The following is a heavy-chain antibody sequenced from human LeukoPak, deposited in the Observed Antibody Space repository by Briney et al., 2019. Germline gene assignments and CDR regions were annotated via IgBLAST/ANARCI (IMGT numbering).Heavy chain of an antibody. J-gene: IGHJ6*04. CDR1: GYTFTSYA. Sequence: ASVKVSCKASGYTFTSYAMHWVRQAPGQRLEWMGWINAGNGNTKYSQKFQGRVTITRDTSASTAYIELSSLRSEDTAVYYCARLEFGSGPFYGMDVWGKGTTVTVSS. V-gene: IGHV1-3*01. CDR2: INAGNGNT. D-gene: IGHD3-10*01. CDR3: ARLEFGSGPFYGMDV.